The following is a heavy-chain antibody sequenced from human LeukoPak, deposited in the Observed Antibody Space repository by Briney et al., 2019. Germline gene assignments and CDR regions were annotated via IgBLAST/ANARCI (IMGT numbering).Heavy chain of an antibody. CDR1: GFTFSSYW. CDR2: IKQDGSEK. V-gene: IGHV3-7*01. D-gene: IGHD5-18*01. CDR3: ATDTRETAMDIPLGYSYYGMDV. Sequence: GGSLRLSCAASGFTFSSYWMSWFRQAPGKGLEGVANIKQDGSEKYYVDSVKGRFTISRDNAKNALYLQMNSLRPEDTAVYYCATDTRETAMDIPLGYSYYGMDVWRQPATVTVSS. J-gene: IGHJ6*02.